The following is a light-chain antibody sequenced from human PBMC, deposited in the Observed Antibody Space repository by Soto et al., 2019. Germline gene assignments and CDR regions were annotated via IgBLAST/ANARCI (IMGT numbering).Light chain of an antibody. CDR3: AAWDENLRSVV. J-gene: IGLJ3*02. Sequence: QSVLTQQPSASGTPGQRVTISCSGGRSNIGSNYAFWYQQFPGTTPKLFIFRNTQRPSGVPDRFSGSKSGTSASLTISGLRSEDDATYYCAAWDENLRSVVFGGGTKLTVL. V-gene: IGLV1-47*01. CDR2: RNT. CDR1: RSNIGSNY.